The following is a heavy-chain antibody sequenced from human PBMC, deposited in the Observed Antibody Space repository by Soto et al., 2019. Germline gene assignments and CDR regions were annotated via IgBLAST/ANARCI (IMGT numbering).Heavy chain of an antibody. D-gene: IGHD3-10*01. J-gene: IGHJ4*02. V-gene: IGHV3-21*01. CDR3: ARDTSNYYGSRPDY. CDR1: VFTFSSYS. Sequence: PGGSLRLSCAASVFTFSSYSMNWVRQAPGKGLEWVSSISSSSSYIYYADSVKGRFTISRDNAKNSLYLQMNSLRAEDTAVYYCARDTSNYYGSRPDYWGQGTLVTVSS. CDR2: ISSSSSYI.